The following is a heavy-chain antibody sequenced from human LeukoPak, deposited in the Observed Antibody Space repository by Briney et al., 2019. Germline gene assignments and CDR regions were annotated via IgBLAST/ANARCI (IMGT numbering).Heavy chain of an antibody. CDR1: GFTFSRDS. J-gene: IGHJ6*02. Sequence: HPGGSLRLSCAASGFTFSRDSMHWVRQSPGKGLVWLSRIDPDGSTTNYADSVKGRFTISRDNAKNSLYLQMNSLRAEDTAVYYCARDRVDILTAQYTYYYYGMDVWGQGTTVTVSS. V-gene: IGHV3-74*01. D-gene: IGHD3-9*01. CDR2: IDPDGSTT. CDR3: ARDRVDILTAQYTYYYYGMDV.